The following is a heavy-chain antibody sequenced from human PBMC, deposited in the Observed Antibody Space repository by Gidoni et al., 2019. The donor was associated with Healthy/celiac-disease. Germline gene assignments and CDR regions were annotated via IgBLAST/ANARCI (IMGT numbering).Heavy chain of an antibody. J-gene: IGHJ6*02. V-gene: IGHV4-30-4*01. CDR1: GGHISSGDYY. D-gene: IGHD6-13*01. CDR3: ARDPLASSIYYYYGMDV. Sequence: QVQLQESGPGLVKPSQTLSLTCTVSGGHISSGDYYWRLLRQPPGKGLEWIGYIYYSGSTYYNPSLKSRVTISVDTSKNQFSLKLSSVTAADTAVYYCARDPLASSIYYYYGMDVWCQGTTVTVSS. CDR2: IYYSGST.